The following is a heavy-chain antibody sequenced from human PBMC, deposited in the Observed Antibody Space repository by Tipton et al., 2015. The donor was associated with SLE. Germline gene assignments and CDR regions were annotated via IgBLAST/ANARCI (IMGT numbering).Heavy chain of an antibody. D-gene: IGHD6-13*01. CDR1: GGSISSYY. V-gene: IGHV4-59*08. CDR2: IYYSGST. J-gene: IGHJ4*02. Sequence: LRLSCTVSGGSISSYYWSWIRQPPGKGLEWIGYIYYSGSTNYNPSLKSRVTISVDTSKNQFSLKLSSVTAADTAVYYCARRWSSSSWYDYWGQGTLVTVSS. CDR3: ARRWSSSSWYDY.